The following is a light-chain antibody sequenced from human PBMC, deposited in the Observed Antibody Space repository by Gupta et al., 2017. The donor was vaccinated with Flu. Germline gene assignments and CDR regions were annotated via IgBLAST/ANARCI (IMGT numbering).Light chain of an antibody. CDR2: SAS. CDR3: QQSYTTPLT. Sequence: DIQMTQSPSSLSASVGDRVTITCRASQSISSYVNWYQQTPGKAPKFLIYSASNLQSGVSSRFSGSGSGTDFTLTIRSLQPEDFATYYCQQSYTTPLTFGGGTKVEIK. CDR1: QSISSY. V-gene: IGKV1-39*01. J-gene: IGKJ4*01.